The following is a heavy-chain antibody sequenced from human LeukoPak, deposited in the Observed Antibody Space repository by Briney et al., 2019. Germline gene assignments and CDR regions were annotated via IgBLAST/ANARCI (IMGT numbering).Heavy chain of an antibody. Sequence: PSETLSLTCTVSGDSITSSSFFWDWIRHPPGRGLEWIGNISYSGGTTYNPSLQSRVNISVDTYKNQFSLKLSSVTAADTAVYFCAGHDSRGYYVAYWGQGALVTVSS. J-gene: IGHJ4*02. D-gene: IGHD3-22*01. CDR2: ISYSGGT. CDR1: GDSITSSSFF. V-gene: IGHV4-39*01. CDR3: AGHDSRGYYVAY.